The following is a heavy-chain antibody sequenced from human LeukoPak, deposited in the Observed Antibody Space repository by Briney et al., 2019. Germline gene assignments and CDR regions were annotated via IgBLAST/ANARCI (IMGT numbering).Heavy chain of an antibody. CDR1: GGSISSHY. Sequence: SETLSLTCTVSGGSISSHYWSWIRQPPGKGLEWIGYIYYSGSTNYNPSLKSRVTISADTSKNQFSLKLSSVTAADTAVYYCARGLAAYWFDPWGQGTLVTVSS. J-gene: IGHJ5*02. CDR2: IYYSGST. D-gene: IGHD2-15*01. CDR3: ARGLAAYWFDP. V-gene: IGHV4-59*11.